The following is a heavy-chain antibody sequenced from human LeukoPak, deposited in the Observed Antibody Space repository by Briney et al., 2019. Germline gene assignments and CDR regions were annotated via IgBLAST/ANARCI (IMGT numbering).Heavy chain of an antibody. D-gene: IGHD3-3*01. CDR1: GGSISSGGYC. CDR3: AREPSERITIFGVVPL. Sequence: PSETLSLACTVSGGSISSGGYCWSWIRQHPGKGLEWIGYIYYSGSTYYNPSLKSRVTISVDTSKNQFSLKLSSVTAADTAVYYCAREPSERITIFGVVPLWGQGTLVTVSS. CDR2: IYYSGST. V-gene: IGHV4-31*03. J-gene: IGHJ4*02.